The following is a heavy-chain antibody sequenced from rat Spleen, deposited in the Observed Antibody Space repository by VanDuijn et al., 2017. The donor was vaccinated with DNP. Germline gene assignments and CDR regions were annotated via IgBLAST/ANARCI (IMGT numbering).Heavy chain of an antibody. V-gene: IGHV5-31*01. CDR1: GFTFNNYW. CDR3: ARVPYSSYMGYAMDA. D-gene: IGHD1-2*01. Sequence: EVQLVESGGGLVQPGRSMKLSCAASGFTFNNYWMTWIRQVPGKGLEWVASITSSGGSTYYPDSVKGRFTISRDNAKNTLYLQMNSLRSEDTATYYCARVPYSSYMGYAMDAWGQGTSVTVSS. CDR2: ITSSGGST. J-gene: IGHJ4*01.